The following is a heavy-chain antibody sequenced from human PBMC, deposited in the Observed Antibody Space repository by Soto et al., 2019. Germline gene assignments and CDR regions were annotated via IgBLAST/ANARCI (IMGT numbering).Heavy chain of an antibody. J-gene: IGHJ5*02. CDR3: ARNWRGGYYSYWFDP. CDR2: IYYSGST. Sequence: SETLSLTCTVSGGSISSSSYYWGWIRQPPGKGLEWIGSIYYSGSTYYNPSLKSRVTISVDTSKNQFSLKLSSVTAADTAVYYCARNWRGGYYSYWFDPWGQGTLVTVSS. V-gene: IGHV4-39*01. CDR1: GGSISSSSYY. D-gene: IGHD3-22*01.